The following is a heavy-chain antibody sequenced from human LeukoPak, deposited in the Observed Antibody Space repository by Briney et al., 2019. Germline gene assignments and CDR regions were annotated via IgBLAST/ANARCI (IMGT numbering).Heavy chain of an antibody. CDR1: GFTFSRYW. Sequence: GGSLRLSCAASGFTFSRYWMHWVRQAPGKGLVWVSRINSDGSSTSYADSVKGRFTISRDNAKKTLYLQMNSLRAEDTAVYYCARPYAPSDYFDYWGQGTLVTVSS. CDR3: ARPYAPSDYFDY. D-gene: IGHD3-16*01. CDR2: INSDGSST. J-gene: IGHJ4*02. V-gene: IGHV3-74*01.